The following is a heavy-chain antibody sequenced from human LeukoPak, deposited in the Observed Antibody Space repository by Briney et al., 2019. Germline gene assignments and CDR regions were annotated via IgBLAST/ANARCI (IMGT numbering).Heavy chain of an antibody. Sequence: GGTLRLSCAASGITFSSYAMSWVRQAPGKGLEWVSTITTSGGSTYYADSVKGRFTISRDNSKNTLYLQMNSLRAEDTAVYYCARRSYYDLDYFDYWGQGTLVTVSS. D-gene: IGHD1-26*01. CDR2: ITTSGGST. CDR1: GITFSSYA. CDR3: ARRSYYDLDYFDY. J-gene: IGHJ4*02. V-gene: IGHV3-23*01.